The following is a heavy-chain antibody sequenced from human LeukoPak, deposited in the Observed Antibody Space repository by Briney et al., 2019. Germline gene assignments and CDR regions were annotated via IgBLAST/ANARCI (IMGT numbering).Heavy chain of an antibody. V-gene: IGHV3-33*06. CDR3: AKSGFEYYFDY. CDR1: GFTFSSYG. D-gene: IGHD3-9*01. CDR2: IWYDGSNK. J-gene: IGHJ4*02. Sequence: GGSLRLSCAASGFTFSSYGMHWVRQAPGKGLEWVAVIWYDGSNKYYADSVKGRFTISRDNSKNTLYLQMNSLRAEDTAVYYCAKSGFEYYFDYWGQGTLVTVSS.